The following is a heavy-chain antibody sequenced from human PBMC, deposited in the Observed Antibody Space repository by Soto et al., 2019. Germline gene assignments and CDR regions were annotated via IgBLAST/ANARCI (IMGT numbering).Heavy chain of an antibody. CDR2: IIPIFGTT. V-gene: IGHV1-69*15. D-gene: IGHD6-25*01. Sequence: QVQLVQSGAEVKKPGSSVKVSCKASGGTFSNYAITWVRQAPGQGLEWLGRIIPIFGTTDYAQKFQGRVTITADESKTTAYMELSSLRSDATAVYYCAKDGGRDGYFGNWFDPWGQGTLVTVSS. CDR1: GGTFSNYA. CDR3: AKDGGRDGYFGNWFDP. J-gene: IGHJ5*02.